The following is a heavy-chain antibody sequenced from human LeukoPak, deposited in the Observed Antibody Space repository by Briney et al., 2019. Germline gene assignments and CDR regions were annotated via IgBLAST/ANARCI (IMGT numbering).Heavy chain of an antibody. CDR2: IYYSGST. V-gene: IGHV4-39*07. Sequence: SETLSLTCSVSGGSISSSSYSWGWIRQPPGKGLEWIGSIYYSGSTYYNPSLKSRVTISVDTSKNQFSLKLSSVTAADTAVYYCARAGGYCTNGVCYAIGYYYYMDVWGKGTTVTVSS. J-gene: IGHJ6*03. CDR3: ARAGGYCTNGVCYAIGYYYYMDV. CDR1: GGSISSSSYS. D-gene: IGHD2-8*01.